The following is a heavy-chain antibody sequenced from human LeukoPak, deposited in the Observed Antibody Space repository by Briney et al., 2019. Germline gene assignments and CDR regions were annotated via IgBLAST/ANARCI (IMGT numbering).Heavy chain of an antibody. Sequence: PGRSLRLSRVAPGFTFSTSSMNWGRQAPGKGLEWVSYISGSGTTIYYADSVKGRFTISRDNAENSLYLQMNSLRAEDTAVYYCARDAPTHTTGWYDDAFDIWGHGTMVTVSS. CDR2: ISGSGTTI. J-gene: IGHJ3*02. CDR1: GFTFSTSS. D-gene: IGHD6-19*01. CDR3: ARDAPTHTTGWYDDAFDI. V-gene: IGHV3-48*04.